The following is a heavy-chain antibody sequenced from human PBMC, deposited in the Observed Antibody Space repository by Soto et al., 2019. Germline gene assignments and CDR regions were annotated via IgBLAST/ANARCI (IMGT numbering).Heavy chain of an antibody. CDR1: GFTFSSYS. D-gene: IGHD4-17*01. V-gene: IGHV3-21*01. CDR3: ARDLDYGDSYSNGLSQDV. CDR2: ISSSSSYI. Sequence: GGSLRLSCAASGFTFSSYSMNWVRQAPGKGLEWVSSISSSSSYIYYADSVKGRFTISRDNAKNSLYLQMNSLRAEDTAVYYCARDLDYGDSYSNGLSQDVWGKGTTVTVSS. J-gene: IGHJ6*04.